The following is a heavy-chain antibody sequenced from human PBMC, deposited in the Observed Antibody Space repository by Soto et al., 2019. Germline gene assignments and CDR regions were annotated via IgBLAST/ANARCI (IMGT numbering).Heavy chain of an antibody. Sequence: PXATLSLTFAVSGGSVSDYYWNWVRQPPGKGLEWIGEINQSGGTHYNPSLKGRVAISAVTSTNQFSLKVTSVTAADTAVYYCARISYGDFFYGLDVWDQRTTVTVSS. J-gene: IGHJ6*02. V-gene: IGHV4-34*01. D-gene: IGHD4-17*01. CDR3: ARISYGDFFYGLDV. CDR1: GGSVSDYY. CDR2: INQSGGT.